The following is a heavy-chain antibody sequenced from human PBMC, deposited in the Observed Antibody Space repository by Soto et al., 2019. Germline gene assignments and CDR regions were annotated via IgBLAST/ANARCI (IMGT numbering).Heavy chain of an antibody. CDR2: IWYDGSNK. Sequence: PGGSPRISRAASGFPFRSYCLHWVPQGPGKGLEWVAVIWYDGSNKYYADSVKGRFTISRDNPKNTLYLQMNSLRAEDTAVYYCARDRVVRGEGDAFDIWGQGTMVTVSS. J-gene: IGHJ3*02. D-gene: IGHD3-10*01. CDR3: ARDRVVRGEGDAFDI. CDR1: GFPFRSYC. V-gene: IGHV3-33*01.